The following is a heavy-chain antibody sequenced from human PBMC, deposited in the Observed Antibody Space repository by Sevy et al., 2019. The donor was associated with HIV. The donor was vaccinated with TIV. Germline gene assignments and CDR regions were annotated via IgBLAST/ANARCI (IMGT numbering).Heavy chain of an antibody. V-gene: IGHV3-33*06. CDR3: AKGAGQYFFDY. J-gene: IGHJ4*02. D-gene: IGHD1-26*01. Sequence: GGSLRLSCAASGFSFSSYGMHWVRQAPGKGLEWVAVIWYDGSGKYYSDSVKGRFTIPRDNSKNTLFLQMNSLRVEDTAIYYCAKGAGQYFFDYWGQGTLVTVSS. CDR1: GFSFSSYG. CDR2: IWYDGSGK.